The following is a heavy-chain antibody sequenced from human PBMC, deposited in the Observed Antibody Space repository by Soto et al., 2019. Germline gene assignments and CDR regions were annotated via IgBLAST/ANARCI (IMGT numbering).Heavy chain of an antibody. CDR2: INPSGGST. J-gene: IGHJ4*02. Sequence: ASVKVSCKASGYTFTTYYMHWVRQAPGQGLEWMGIINPSGGSTNRVQKFQGRVTMTRDTSTSTVYMELSSLRSEDTAVYYCAGARDGYNCLLGYWGQGTLVTVSS. V-gene: IGHV1-46*01. CDR3: AGARDGYNCLLGY. CDR1: GYTFTTYY. D-gene: IGHD1-1*01.